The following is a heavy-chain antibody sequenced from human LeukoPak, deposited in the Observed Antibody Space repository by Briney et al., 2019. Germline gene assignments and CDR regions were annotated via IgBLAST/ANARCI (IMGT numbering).Heavy chain of an antibody. CDR1: GYTFTDYY. CDR3: SVGRRTDFDY. Sequence: AASVKVSCKASGYTFTDYYIHWVRQAPGQGLEWMGWINPNSGGTNYAQNFQGRVTMTRDTYITTAYMDLSRLRLDDTAVYSCSVGRRTDFDYWGQGALVTVSS. J-gene: IGHJ4*02. D-gene: IGHD1-26*01. V-gene: IGHV1-2*02. CDR2: INPNSGGT.